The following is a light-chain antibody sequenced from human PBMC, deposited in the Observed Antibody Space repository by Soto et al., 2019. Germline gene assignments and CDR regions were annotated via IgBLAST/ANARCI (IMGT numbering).Light chain of an antibody. CDR2: EAA. CDR1: SNEIGANNC. Sequence: QSALTQPASVSGSPGQSITISCTGTSNEIGANNCVYWYQHHPGKAPQHLIYEAANRPSGVSHRFSGSTSANTASLTISGLQAEDEAYYFCTSYTSTSTLVFGGGTKLTVL. CDR3: TSYTSTSTLV. V-gene: IGLV2-14*01. J-gene: IGLJ2*01.